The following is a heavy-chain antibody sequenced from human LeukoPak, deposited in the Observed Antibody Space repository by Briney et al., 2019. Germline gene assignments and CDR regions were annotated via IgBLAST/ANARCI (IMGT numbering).Heavy chain of an antibody. CDR2: ISGSGGST. D-gene: IGHD3-22*01. CDR3: AKGPYYYDSSGYYYVTHASFDY. CDR1: GFTSSSYA. Sequence: GGSLRLSCAASGFTSSSYAMSWVRQAPGKGLEWVSAISGSGGSTYYADSVKGRFTISRDNSKNTLYLQMNSLRAEDTAVYYCAKGPYYYDSSGYYYVTHASFDYWGQGTLVTVSS. V-gene: IGHV3-23*01. J-gene: IGHJ4*02.